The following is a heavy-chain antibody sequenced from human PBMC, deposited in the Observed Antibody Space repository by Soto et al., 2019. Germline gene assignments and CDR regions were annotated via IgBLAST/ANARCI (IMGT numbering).Heavy chain of an antibody. J-gene: IGHJ6*02. CDR1: GFTFDDYA. V-gene: IGHV3-9*01. CDR3: AKDIVHRAADNDYYYYCGMDV. D-gene: IGHD6-25*01. CDR2: ISWNSGSI. Sequence: EVQLVESGGGLVQPGRSLRLSCAASGFTFDDYAMHWVRQAPGKGLEWVSGISWNSGSIGYADSVKGRFTISRDNAKNSLYLQMNSLRAEDTALYDCAKDIVHRAADNDYYYYCGMDVWGQGTTVTVSS.